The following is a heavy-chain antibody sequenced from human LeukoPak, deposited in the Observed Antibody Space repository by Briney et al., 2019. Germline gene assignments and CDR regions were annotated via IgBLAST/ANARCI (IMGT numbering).Heavy chain of an antibody. CDR2: INPKSGAT. J-gene: IGHJ3*02. V-gene: IGHV1-2*02. CDR3: ARDYSDGYNRRDAFDI. Sequence: ASVKVSCYASGYSFSDFYIHWVRPAPGQGLEWMGWINPKSGATTYAERFRGRVTMTRDTSFNTVYLELASLHSDDTAVFYCARDYSDGYNRRDAFDIWGQGTTLIVSS. D-gene: IGHD5-18*01. CDR1: GYSFSDFY.